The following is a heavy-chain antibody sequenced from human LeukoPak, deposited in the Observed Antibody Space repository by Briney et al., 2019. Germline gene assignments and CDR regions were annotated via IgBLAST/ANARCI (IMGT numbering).Heavy chain of an antibody. D-gene: IGHD6-6*01. J-gene: IGHJ4*02. V-gene: IGHV4-34*01. CDR2: INHSGST. CDR1: GGSFSGYY. Sequence: SETLSLTCAVYGGSFSGYYWSWIRQPPGKGLEWIGEINHSGSTNYNPSLKSRVTISVDTSKNQFSLKLSSVTAADTAVYYCARHGYSSSRDYWGQGTLVTVSS. CDR3: ARHGYSSSRDY.